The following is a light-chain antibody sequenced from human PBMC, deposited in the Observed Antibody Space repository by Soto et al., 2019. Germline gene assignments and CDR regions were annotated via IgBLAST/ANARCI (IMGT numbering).Light chain of an antibody. CDR2: GAS. Sequence: VVFTQFPATLSLSPGDRAALSCKSSQSVHNFLAWYQQRPGQAPRLLIYGASNRAAGIPDRFSGSGSGTDFTLTINSLEPEDFAVYYCQQRSNGPPITFGQGTRLEIK. V-gene: IGKV3-11*01. CDR1: QSVHNF. CDR3: QQRSNGPPIT. J-gene: IGKJ5*01.